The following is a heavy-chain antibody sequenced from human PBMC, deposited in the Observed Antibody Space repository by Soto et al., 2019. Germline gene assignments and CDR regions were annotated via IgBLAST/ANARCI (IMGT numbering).Heavy chain of an antibody. CDR1: GFTFSSYA. J-gene: IGHJ4*02. V-gene: IGHV3-23*01. D-gene: IGHD6-13*01. Sequence: GGSLRLSCAASGFTFSSYAMSWVRQAPGKGLEWVSAISGSGGSTYYADSVKGRFTISRDNSKNTLYLQMNSLRAEDTAVYYCAKKSRIAAAGTEGFDYWGQGTLVTVSS. CDR3: AKKSRIAAAGTEGFDY. CDR2: ISGSGGST.